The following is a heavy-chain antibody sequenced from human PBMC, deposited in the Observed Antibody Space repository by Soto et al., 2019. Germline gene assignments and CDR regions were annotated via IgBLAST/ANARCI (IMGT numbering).Heavy chain of an antibody. CDR1: GGSISSSSYY. J-gene: IGHJ6*02. Sequence: TSETLSLTCTVSGGSISSSSYYWGWIRQPPGKGLEWIGSIYYSGSTYYNPSLKSRVTISVDTSKNQFSLKLSSVTAADTAVYYCARLKFYGSMDVWGQGTTVTVSS. CDR3: ARLKFYGSMDV. CDR2: IYYSGST. D-gene: IGHD4-17*01. V-gene: IGHV4-39*01.